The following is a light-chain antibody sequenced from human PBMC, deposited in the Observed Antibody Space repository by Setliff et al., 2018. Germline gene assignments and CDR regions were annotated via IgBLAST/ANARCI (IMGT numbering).Light chain of an antibody. Sequence: QSALTQPASVSGSPGQSITISCTGTSSDVGGYNLVSWYQQHPGKVPRLMIYEVSNRPSGISSRFSGSKSGNTDSLTISWLQAEDEADYYCSSHTTSSTWVFGGGTKVTV. CDR2: EVS. V-gene: IGLV2-14*01. CDR3: SSHTTSSTWV. CDR1: SSDVGGYNL. J-gene: IGLJ3*02.